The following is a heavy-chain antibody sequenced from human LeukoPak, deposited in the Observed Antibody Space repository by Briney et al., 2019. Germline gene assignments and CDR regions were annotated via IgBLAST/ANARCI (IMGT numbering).Heavy chain of an antibody. CDR2: IYYSGSN. V-gene: IGHV4-30-4*08. J-gene: IGHJ4*02. D-gene: IGHD3-10*01. Sequence: PLSLTCTVSGCPISSGDYYWSWIRQAPGWGREWTGYIYYSGSNYYNPSLNSRITISVDTSKTQFSQKLSSVTAADTTVYYCASRPITMVRGVIYFDYWGQGTLVTVSS. CDR1: GCPISSGDYY. CDR3: ASRPITMVRGVIYFDY.